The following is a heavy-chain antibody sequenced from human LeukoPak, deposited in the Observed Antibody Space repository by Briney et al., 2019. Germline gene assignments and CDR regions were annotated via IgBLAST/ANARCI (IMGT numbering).Heavy chain of an antibody. D-gene: IGHD2-2*01. CDR3: ARVRRDYCSSTSCSVAFDI. V-gene: IGHV4-30-4*01. Sequence: SQTLSLTCTVSGGSISSGDYYWSWIRQPPGKGLGWIGYIYYSGSTYYNPSLKSRVTISVDTSKNQFSLKLSSVTAADTAVYYCARVRRDYCSSTSCSVAFDIWGQGTMVTVSS. CDR2: IYYSGST. J-gene: IGHJ3*02. CDR1: GGSISSGDYY.